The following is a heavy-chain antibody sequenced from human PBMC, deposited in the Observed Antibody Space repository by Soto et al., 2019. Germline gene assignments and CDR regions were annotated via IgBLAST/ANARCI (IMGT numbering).Heavy chain of an antibody. V-gene: IGHV4-31*03. D-gene: IGHD1-26*01. J-gene: IGHJ5*02. Sequence: SETLSLTCTFSVASIRIGGYYWSWIRQDPGKGLEWLGYIYDNGTTYYNPSLKSRVSISRDTSKNQFSLKMTSLTAADTAIYYCASGQVGATTWFDPWGQGTKVTVSS. CDR3: ASGQVGATTWFDP. CDR1: VASIRIGGYY. CDR2: IYDNGTT.